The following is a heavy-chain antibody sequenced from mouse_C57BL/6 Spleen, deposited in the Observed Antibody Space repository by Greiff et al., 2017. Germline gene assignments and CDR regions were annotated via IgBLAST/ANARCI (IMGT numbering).Heavy chain of an antibody. CDR2: IHPNSGST. CDR3: ARRGDSSGVAY. V-gene: IGHV1-64*01. D-gene: IGHD3-2*02. Sequence: QVQLQQPGAELVKPGASVKLSCKASGYTFTSYWMHWVKQRPGQGLEWIGMIHPNSGSTNYNEKFKSKATLTVDKSSSTAYMQLNSLTSEDSAVXYCARRGDSSGVAYWGQGTVVTVSA. CDR1: GYTFTSYW. J-gene: IGHJ3*01.